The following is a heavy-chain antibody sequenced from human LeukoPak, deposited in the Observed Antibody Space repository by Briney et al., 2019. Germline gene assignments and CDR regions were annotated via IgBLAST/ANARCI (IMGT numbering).Heavy chain of an antibody. Sequence: GAPVKVSCKASENTFTNYYMHWVRQAPGQGLEWLGLINPNGDRTDYAQNFQGRVTMTRDTSTTTVYLELSSLRSEDTAVYYCARAIRNQLLSDYWGQGSLVTVSS. D-gene: IGHD2-2*01. J-gene: IGHJ4*02. V-gene: IGHV1-46*01. CDR2: INPNGDRT. CDR1: ENTFTNYY. CDR3: ARAIRNQLLSDY.